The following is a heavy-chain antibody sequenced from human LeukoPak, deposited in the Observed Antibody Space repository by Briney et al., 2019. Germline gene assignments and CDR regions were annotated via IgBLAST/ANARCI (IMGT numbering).Heavy chain of an antibody. J-gene: IGHJ6*02. V-gene: IGHV4-59*01. Sequence: KPSETLSLTCTVSGGSISSYYWSWIRQPPGKGLEWIVYIYYSVSTNYNTSLKSPVTISVETSKSQVSLKLSSVTAADTAVYYCARSPNYYDSSGYYNFVYYYGMDVWGQGTTVTVSS. CDR1: GGSISSYY. D-gene: IGHD3-22*01. CDR2: IYYSVST. CDR3: ARSPNYYDSSGYYNFVYYYGMDV.